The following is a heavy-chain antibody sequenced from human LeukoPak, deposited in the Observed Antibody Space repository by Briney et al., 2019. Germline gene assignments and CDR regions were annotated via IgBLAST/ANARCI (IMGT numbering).Heavy chain of an antibody. CDR3: ARDRGLNVCPSDY. V-gene: IGHV1-18*01. Sequence: ASVKVSCKASGYTFTSYGMSWVRQAPGQGLEWMGWISGYNGNTNYEQKFQGRVTMTTDTSTSTAYMELRSLRSDDTAVYYCARDRGLNVCPSDYWGQGTLVIVSS. J-gene: IGHJ4*02. CDR2: ISGYNGNT. D-gene: IGHD3-10*01. CDR1: GYTFTSYG.